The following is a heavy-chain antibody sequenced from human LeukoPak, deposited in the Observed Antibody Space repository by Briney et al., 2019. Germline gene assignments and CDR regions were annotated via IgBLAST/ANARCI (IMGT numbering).Heavy chain of an antibody. CDR1: GGSFSGYY. D-gene: IGHD3-10*01. Sequence: SETLSLTCAVYGGSFSGYYWSWIRQPPGKGLEWIGEINHSGSTNYNPSLKSRVTISVDTSKNQFSLKLSSVTAADTAVYYCARGALITMVRGVIPWFDPWGQGTLVTVSS. J-gene: IGHJ5*02. CDR2: INHSGST. V-gene: IGHV4-34*01. CDR3: ARGALITMVRGVIPWFDP.